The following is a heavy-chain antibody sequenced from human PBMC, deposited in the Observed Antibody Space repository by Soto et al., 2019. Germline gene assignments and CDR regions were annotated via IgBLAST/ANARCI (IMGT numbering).Heavy chain of an antibody. Sequence: SETLSLTCTVSGCSISSGGYYWSWIRQHPGKGLEWIGYIYYSGSTYYNPSLKSRVTISVDTSKNQFSLKLSSVTAADTAVYYCARDLNDYGDYGTAFDIWGQGTMVTVSS. J-gene: IGHJ3*02. V-gene: IGHV4-31*03. CDR2: IYYSGST. CDR1: GCSISSGGYY. CDR3: ARDLNDYGDYGTAFDI. D-gene: IGHD4-17*01.